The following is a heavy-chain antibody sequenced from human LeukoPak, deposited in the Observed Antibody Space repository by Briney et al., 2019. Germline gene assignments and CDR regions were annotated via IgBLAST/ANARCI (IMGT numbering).Heavy chain of an antibody. D-gene: IGHD1-7*01. CDR1: GFTFSSYS. Sequence: PGGSLRLSCAASGFTFSSYSMNWVRQAPGKGLEWVSSISGSSSYIYYVDSVKGRFTISRDNAKNSLYLQMNSLRAEDTAVYYCARDHGVTGTTYDYWGQGTLVTVSS. J-gene: IGHJ4*02. CDR3: ARDHGVTGTTYDY. V-gene: IGHV3-21*01. CDR2: ISGSSSYI.